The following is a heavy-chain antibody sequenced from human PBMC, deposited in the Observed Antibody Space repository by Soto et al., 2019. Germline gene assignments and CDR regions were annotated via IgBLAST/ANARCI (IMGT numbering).Heavy chain of an antibody. CDR1: GFTFSTYT. CDR3: ARGATTVSTGVDY. Sequence: GGSLRLSCAASGFTFSTYTMNWVRQAPGKGLEWVSSISSGSSYIYYADSVRGRFTISRDNPKNSLYLQMTSLRAEDTAVYFCARGATTVSTGVDYWGQGTLVTVSS. J-gene: IGHJ4*02. D-gene: IGHD4-17*01. V-gene: IGHV3-21*01. CDR2: ISSGSSYI.